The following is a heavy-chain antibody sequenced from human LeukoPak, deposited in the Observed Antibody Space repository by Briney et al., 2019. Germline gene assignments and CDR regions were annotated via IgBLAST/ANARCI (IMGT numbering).Heavy chain of an antibody. CDR1: GFTFSSYA. J-gene: IGHJ4*02. CDR2: ISGSGGST. CDR3: ARGGSRHPSPEDY. V-gene: IGHV3-23*01. Sequence: GGSLRLSCAASGFTFSSYAMSWVRQAPGKGLEWVSAISGSGGSTYYADSVKGRFTISRDNSKNTLYLQMNSLRAEDTAVYYCARGGSRHPSPEDYWGRGTLVTVSS. D-gene: IGHD3-10*01.